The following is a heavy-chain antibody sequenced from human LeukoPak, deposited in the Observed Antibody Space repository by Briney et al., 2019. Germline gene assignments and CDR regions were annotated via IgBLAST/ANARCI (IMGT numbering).Heavy chain of an antibody. Sequence: GASVKVSCTASGVTFSSYAISWVRQAPGQGLEWMAGIIPIFGTANYAQKFQGRVTITADESTSTAYMELSSLRSEDTAVYYCAREGHLYSSSWRRVGYCYYYGMDVWGRGTTVTVSS. CDR3: AREGHLYSSSWRRVGYCYYYGMDV. CDR2: IIPIFGTA. V-gene: IGHV1-69*01. J-gene: IGHJ6*04. D-gene: IGHD6-13*01. CDR1: GVTFSSYA.